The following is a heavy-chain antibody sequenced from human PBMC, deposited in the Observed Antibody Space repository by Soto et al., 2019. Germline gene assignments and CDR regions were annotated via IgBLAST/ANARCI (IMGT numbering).Heavy chain of an antibody. V-gene: IGHV4-59*08. CDR3: ARHPLEDYDYIWESYRRENNWFDP. Sequence: PSETLSLTCTVSGGSISSYYWSWIRQPPGKGLEWIGYIYYSGSTNYNPSLKSRVTISVDTSKNQFSLKLSSVTAADTAVYYSARHPLEDYDYIWESYRRENNWFDPWGQGTLVTVSS. J-gene: IGHJ5*02. CDR2: IYYSGST. CDR1: GGSISSYY. D-gene: IGHD3-16*02.